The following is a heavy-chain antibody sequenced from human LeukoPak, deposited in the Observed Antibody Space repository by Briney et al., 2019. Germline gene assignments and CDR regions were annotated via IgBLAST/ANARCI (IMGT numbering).Heavy chain of an antibody. CDR2: IYYSGST. Sequence: PSETLSLTCTVSGGSVSSGSYYWSWILQPPGKGLEWIGYIYYSGSTNYNPSLKSRVTISVDTSKNQFSLKLSSVTAADTAVYYCARDSGLGIAAGSDAFDIWGQGTMVTVSS. CDR3: ARDSGLGIAAGSDAFDI. CDR1: GGSVSSGSYY. D-gene: IGHD6-13*01. J-gene: IGHJ3*02. V-gene: IGHV4-61*01.